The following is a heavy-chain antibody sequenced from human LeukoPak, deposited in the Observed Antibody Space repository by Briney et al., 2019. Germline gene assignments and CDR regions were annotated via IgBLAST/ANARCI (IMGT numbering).Heavy chain of an antibody. Sequence: GGSLRLSCAASGFTSSSYEMNWVRQAPGKGLEWVSYISSSGSTIYYADSVKGRFTISRDNAKNSLYLQMNSLRAEDTAVYYCAREYGGYSSSWYCDYWGQGTLVTVSS. CDR3: AREYGGYSSSWYCDY. CDR1: GFTSSSYE. CDR2: ISSSGSTI. V-gene: IGHV3-48*03. D-gene: IGHD6-13*01. J-gene: IGHJ4*02.